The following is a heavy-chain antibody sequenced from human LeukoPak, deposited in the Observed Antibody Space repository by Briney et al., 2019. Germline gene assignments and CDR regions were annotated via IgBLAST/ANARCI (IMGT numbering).Heavy chain of an antibody. CDR1: GGTFSSYA. CDR3: ARCIGVMTTVTRGPLQYYYYYMDV. Sequence: SVKVSCKASGGTFSSYAISWVRQAPGQGLEWMGGIIPIFGTANYAQKFQGRVTITADEFTSTAYMELSSLRSEDTAVYYCARCIGVMTTVTRGPLQYYYYYMDVWGKGTTVTVSS. CDR2: IIPIFGTA. V-gene: IGHV1-69*13. D-gene: IGHD4-11*01. J-gene: IGHJ6*03.